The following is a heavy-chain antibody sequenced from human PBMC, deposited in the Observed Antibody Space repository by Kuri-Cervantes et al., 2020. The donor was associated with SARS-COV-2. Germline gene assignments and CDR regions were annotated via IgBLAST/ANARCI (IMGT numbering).Heavy chain of an antibody. D-gene: IGHD6-19*01. CDR2: IYSGGST. Sequence: GGSLRLSCAASGFTVSSNYMSWVRQAPGKGLEWVSVIYSGGSTYYADSVKGRFTISRDNSKNTLYLQMNSLRAEDTAVYYCARVEVAGMSYGRDVWGQGTTVTVSS. CDR1: GFTVSSNY. V-gene: IGHV3-66*02. CDR3: ARVEVAGMSYGRDV. J-gene: IGHJ6*02.